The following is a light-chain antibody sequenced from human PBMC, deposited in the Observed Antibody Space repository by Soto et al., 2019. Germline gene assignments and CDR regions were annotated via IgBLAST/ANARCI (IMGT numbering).Light chain of an antibody. J-gene: IGKJ5*01. CDR3: QQLFDSPIT. CDR2: AAS. Sequence: DIPLTQSPSFLSPSIGEIVTIKCRASQVISTSLAWYQVKPGKAPKLMIYAASTLESGVPSRFSATVSGTECSLTITSLQPEDVATYYCQQLFDSPITLGQGTRLEI. V-gene: IGKV1-9*01. CDR1: QVISTS.